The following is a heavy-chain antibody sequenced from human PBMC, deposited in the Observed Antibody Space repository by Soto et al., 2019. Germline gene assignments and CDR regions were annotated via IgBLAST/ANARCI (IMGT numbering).Heavy chain of an antibody. Sequence: PGGSLRLSCAASGFTYTNYAMTWVRQTPGKGLEWVSTISTSSGNIYYADSVKGRFTISRDNTKNSLYLQMNSLRAEDTAVYYWARDLIAAAENAFDIWGQGTMVTVSS. V-gene: IGHV3-21*01. CDR1: GFTYTNYA. D-gene: IGHD2-21*01. CDR2: ISTSSGNI. CDR3: ARDLIAAAENAFDI. J-gene: IGHJ3*02.